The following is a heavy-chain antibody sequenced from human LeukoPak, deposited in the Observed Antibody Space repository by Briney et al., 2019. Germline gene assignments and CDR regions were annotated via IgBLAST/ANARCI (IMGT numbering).Heavy chain of an antibody. CDR1: GGSISSYY. CDR2: IYYSGTT. CDR3: ARDNRGWQYGSESNEYNHYALDV. Sequence: PSETLSLTCTVSGGSISSYYRSWIRQPPGKGLEWIGYIYYSGTTNYNPSLGSRVSIAVDTSNNQFSLTLNSVTAADTAVYYCARDNRGWQYGSESNEYNHYALDVWGQGTTVIVSS. V-gene: IGHV4-59*01. D-gene: IGHD3-10*01. J-gene: IGHJ6*02.